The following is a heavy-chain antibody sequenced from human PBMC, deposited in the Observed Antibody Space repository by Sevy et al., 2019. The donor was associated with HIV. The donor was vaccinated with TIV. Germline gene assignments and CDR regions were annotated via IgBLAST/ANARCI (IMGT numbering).Heavy chain of an antibody. CDR2: ISYDGSNK. Sequence: GGSLRLSCAASGFTFSSYAMHWVRQAPGKGLEWMAVISYDGSNKYYADSVKGRFTISRDNSKNTLYLQMNSLRAEDTAVYYCARDQNYYDSSGLFDYWGQGTLVTVSS. CDR3: ARDQNYYDSSGLFDY. J-gene: IGHJ4*02. CDR1: GFTFSSYA. V-gene: IGHV3-30-3*01. D-gene: IGHD3-22*01.